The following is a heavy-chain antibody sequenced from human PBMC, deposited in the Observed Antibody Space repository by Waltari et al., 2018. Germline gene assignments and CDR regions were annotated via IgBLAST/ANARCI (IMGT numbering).Heavy chain of an antibody. V-gene: IGHV4-61*09. CDR2: IYTSGST. D-gene: IGHD5-12*01. J-gene: IGHJ4*02. CDR1: GGSISSGSYY. Sequence: QVQLQESGPGLVKPSQTLSLTCTVSGGSISSGSYYWSWIRQPAGKGLEWMGYIYTSGSTNYNPSLKSRVTISVDTSKNQFSLKLSSVTAADTAVYYCARGDPNSGYDRYFDYWGQGTLVTVSS. CDR3: ARGDPNSGYDRYFDY.